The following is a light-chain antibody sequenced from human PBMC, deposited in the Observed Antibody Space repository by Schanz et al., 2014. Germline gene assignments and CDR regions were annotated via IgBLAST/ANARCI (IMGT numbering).Light chain of an antibody. Sequence: EIVMTQSPATLSVSPGERATLSCRASQSVSSNLAWYQQKPGQAPRLLIYVASTRATGIPARFSGSESGTEFTLAISSLQSEDFAVYYCQQYNSWRYTFGQGTKLEVK. CDR1: QSVSSN. CDR3: QQYNSWRYT. V-gene: IGKV3-15*01. J-gene: IGKJ2*01. CDR2: VAS.